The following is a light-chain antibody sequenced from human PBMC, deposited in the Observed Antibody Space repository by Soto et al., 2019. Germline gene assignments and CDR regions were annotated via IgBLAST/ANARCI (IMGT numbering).Light chain of an antibody. CDR2: ASS. CDR1: HSISSY. J-gene: IGKJ5*01. V-gene: IGKV1-39*01. Sequence: EIHITQPPPSLSASVGDRVTIPCRASHSISSYLNWYQQKPGKAPKLLLYASSSLPSGVPSRFSGSRSGRDFTLTISSLQPEDFATDYCQQRYSTPVTFGQGTRLDIK. CDR3: QQRYSTPVT.